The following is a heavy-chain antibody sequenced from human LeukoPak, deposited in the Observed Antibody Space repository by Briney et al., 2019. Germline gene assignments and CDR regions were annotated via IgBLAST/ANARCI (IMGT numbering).Heavy chain of an antibody. D-gene: IGHD3-3*01. CDR2: INPTGGST. Sequence: ASVKVSCKASGYTFPSYFMHWVRQAPGQGLEWMGIINPTGGSTTYAQKFQGRVTMTRDTSTSTVYMELSSLRSDDTAVYYCARDSGFWSALNWFDPWGQGTLVTVSS. CDR1: GYTFPSYF. CDR3: ARDSGFWSALNWFDP. V-gene: IGHV1-46*01. J-gene: IGHJ5*02.